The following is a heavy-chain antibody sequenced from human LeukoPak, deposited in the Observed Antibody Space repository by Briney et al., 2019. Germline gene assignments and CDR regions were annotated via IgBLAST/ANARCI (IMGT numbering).Heavy chain of an antibody. D-gene: IGHD3-22*01. Sequence: SETLSLTCAVYGGSFSGYYWSWIRQPPGKGLEWIGEINHSGSTNYNPSLKSRVTISVDTSKNQFSLKLSSVTAADTAVYYCAGGRVRIDYWGQGTLVTVSS. CDR2: INHSGST. CDR1: GGSFSGYY. J-gene: IGHJ4*02. CDR3: AGGRVRIDY. V-gene: IGHV4-34*01.